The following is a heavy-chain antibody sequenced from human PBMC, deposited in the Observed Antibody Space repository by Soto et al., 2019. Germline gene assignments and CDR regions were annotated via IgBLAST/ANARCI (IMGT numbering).Heavy chain of an antibody. V-gene: IGHV1-69*13. Sequence: SVKVSCKASGGTFISYSISWVRQAPGQGLEWMGGIIPIFGTANYAQKFQGRVTINADESTSTAYMELSSLRSEDTALYYCAIEYSSSPPYYPIGYWGQGTLVTVSS. CDR1: GGTFISYS. D-gene: IGHD6-6*01. CDR2: IIPIFGTA. CDR3: AIEYSSSPPYYPIGY. J-gene: IGHJ4*02.